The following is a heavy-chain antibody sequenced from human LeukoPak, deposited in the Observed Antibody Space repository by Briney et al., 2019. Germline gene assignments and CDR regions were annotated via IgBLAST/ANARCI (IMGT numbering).Heavy chain of an antibody. D-gene: IGHD6-19*01. CDR2: ISPNSGGT. CDR1: GYTFTGYY. CDR3: ARGSSLRGNRFPSNY. Sequence: ASVKVSCKASGYTFTGYYIHWVRQAPGQGLEWMGWISPNSGGTKYGQRFQGRVTMTRDTSITTAYMELNTLRSDDTAIYYCARGSSLRGNRFPSNYWGQGTLVTVSS. V-gene: IGHV1-2*02. J-gene: IGHJ4*02.